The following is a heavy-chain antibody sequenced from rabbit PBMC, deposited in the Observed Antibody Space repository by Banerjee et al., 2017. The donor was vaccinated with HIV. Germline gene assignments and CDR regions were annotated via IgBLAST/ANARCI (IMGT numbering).Heavy chain of an antibody. D-gene: IGHD6-1*01. CDR2: IDGGSSGST. CDR3: ARDPSYTGYAVYGYARGFNL. V-gene: IGHV1S45*01. J-gene: IGHJ4*01. Sequence: QEQLVESGGGLVQPEGSLTLTCTASGFSFSSSYYMCWVRQAPGKGLEWIACIDGGSSGSTYYASWAKGRFTISKTSSTTVFLQMTSLTAADTATYFCARDPSYTGYAVYGYARGFNLWGPGTLVTVS. CDR1: GFSFSSSYY.